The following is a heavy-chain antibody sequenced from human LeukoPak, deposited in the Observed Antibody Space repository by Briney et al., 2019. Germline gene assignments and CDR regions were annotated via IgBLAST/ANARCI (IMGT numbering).Heavy chain of an antibody. V-gene: IGHV4-39*01. Sequence: SETLSLTCTVSGGSISSSSYYWGWIRQPPGKGLEWIGSIYYSGSTYYNPSLKSRVTISVDTSKNQFSLKLSSVTAADTAVYYCARGRGMSTIDYWGQGTLVTVSS. CDR1: GGSISSSSYY. CDR2: IYYSGST. D-gene: IGHD5/OR15-5a*01. J-gene: IGHJ4*02. CDR3: ARGRGMSTIDY.